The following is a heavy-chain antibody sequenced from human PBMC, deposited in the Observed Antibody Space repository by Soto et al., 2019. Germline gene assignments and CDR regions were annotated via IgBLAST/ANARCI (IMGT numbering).Heavy chain of an antibody. CDR2: IIPIFGTA. CDR1: GVTFCSYA. V-gene: IGHV1-69*13. J-gene: IGHJ6*02. Sequence: GAAVKVSCKASGVTFCSYAISWVRHAPGQGLEWMGGIIPIFGTANYAQKFQRRVTITAAESTSTAYMEPSSLRPEDTAVYYCARDQHPYCSGGSYYSGDYYYGMDVRRQGTTVTVSS. D-gene: IGHD2-15*01. CDR3: ARDQHPYCSGGSYYSGDYYYGMDV.